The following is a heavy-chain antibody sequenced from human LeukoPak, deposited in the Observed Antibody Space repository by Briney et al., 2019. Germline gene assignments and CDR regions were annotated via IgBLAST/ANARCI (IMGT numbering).Heavy chain of an antibody. D-gene: IGHD6-13*01. CDR3: ARHGQTYSNSFDY. Sequence: SSETLSLTGTVSGGSISNYFWSWIRQPPGKGLEWIGYIYYSGSTNYNPSLKSRVTISIDTSKNQFSLKLSSVTAADTAVYYCARHGQTYSNSFDYWGQGSLVTVSS. J-gene: IGHJ4*02. CDR2: IYYSGST. V-gene: IGHV4-59*08. CDR1: GGSISNYF.